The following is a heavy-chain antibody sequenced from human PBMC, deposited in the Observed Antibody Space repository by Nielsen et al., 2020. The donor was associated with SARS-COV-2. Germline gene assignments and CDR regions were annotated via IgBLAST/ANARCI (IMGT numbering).Heavy chain of an antibody. CDR3: ARWVTGQNYYYYMDV. V-gene: IGHV1-46*01. D-gene: IGHD1-20*01. CDR2: INPSGGST. J-gene: IGHJ6*03. CDR1: GYTFTSYY. Sequence: ASVKVSCKASGYTFTSYYMHWVRQAPGQGLEWMGIINPSGGSTSYAQKFQGRVTMTRDTSTSTVYMELSSLRSEDTAVYYCARWVTGQNYYYYMDVWGKGTTVTVSS.